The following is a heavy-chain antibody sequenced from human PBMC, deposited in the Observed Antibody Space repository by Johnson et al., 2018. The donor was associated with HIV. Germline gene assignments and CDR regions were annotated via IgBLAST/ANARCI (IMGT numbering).Heavy chain of an antibody. Sequence: VQLVESGGGLQRPGGSLRLSCAASGFFFDDYGMTWVRQPPGRGLEWVSGINWNGGSTYYADSVKGRFTISRDNSKNTLYLQMNSLRAEDTAVYYCAKDLGYSSSSRAFDIWGQGTMVTVSS. CDR1: GFFFDDYG. D-gene: IGHD6-6*01. CDR2: INWNGGST. V-gene: IGHV3-20*04. CDR3: AKDLGYSSSSRAFDI. J-gene: IGHJ3*02.